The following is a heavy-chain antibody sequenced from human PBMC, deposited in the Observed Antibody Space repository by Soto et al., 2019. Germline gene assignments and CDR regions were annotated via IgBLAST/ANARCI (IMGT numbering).Heavy chain of an antibody. CDR3: ARDSSNSWPNFDY. CDR2: INAGNGHT. CDR1: GYTFTNYA. V-gene: IGHV1-3*01. D-gene: IGHD6-13*01. J-gene: IGHJ4*02. Sequence: ASVKVSCKASGYTFTNYAINWVRQAPGQRLEWMGRINAGNGHTRYSQKFQGRVTITRDTSATTAFMELSSLRSEDTAVYYCARDSSNSWPNFDYWGQGTLVTVSS.